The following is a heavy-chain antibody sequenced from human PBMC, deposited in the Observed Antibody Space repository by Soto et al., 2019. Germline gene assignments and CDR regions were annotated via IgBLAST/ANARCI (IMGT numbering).Heavy chain of an antibody. J-gene: IGHJ4*02. D-gene: IGHD6-19*01. CDR2: ISYDGSSD. V-gene: IGHV3-30*18. CDR1: GFTFSSFG. CDR3: AKDRGWSSADLEY. Sequence: QVQLVESGGGVVQPGRSLRLSCAASGFTFSSFGMHWVRQAPGKRLEWVALISYDGSSDYYVDSVKGRFTISRDKSKNTLYLQMNSLRPEDTAVYYCAKDRGWSSADLEYWGQGTLVTVSS.